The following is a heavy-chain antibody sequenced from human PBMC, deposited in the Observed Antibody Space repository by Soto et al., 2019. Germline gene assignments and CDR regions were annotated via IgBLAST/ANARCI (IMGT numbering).Heavy chain of an antibody. V-gene: IGHV4-4*02. CDR3: ARKPIPPRDLWAPFDY. J-gene: IGHJ4*02. Sequence: SETLSLTCAVSGGSISSSNWWSWVRQPPGKGLEWIGEIYHSGSTNYNPSLKSRVTISVDKSKNQFSLKLSSVTAADTAVYYCARKPIPPRDLWAPFDYWGQGTLVTVSS. CDR2: IYHSGST. D-gene: IGHD1-26*01. CDR1: GGSISSSNW.